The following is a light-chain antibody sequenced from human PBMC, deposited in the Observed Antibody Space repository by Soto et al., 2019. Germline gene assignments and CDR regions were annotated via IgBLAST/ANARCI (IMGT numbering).Light chain of an antibody. CDR1: QSINNW. CDR3: QHHNSFPFT. J-gene: IGKJ4*01. V-gene: IGKV1-5*03. CDR2: KAS. Sequence: DIQMTQSPPTLSASVGDRVTITCRASQSINNWLAWHQQKPGKAPKVLIYKASSLESGVPSRFSGSGSGTEFTLTISRLQPDVATYYCQHHNSFPFTFGGGTKVEIK.